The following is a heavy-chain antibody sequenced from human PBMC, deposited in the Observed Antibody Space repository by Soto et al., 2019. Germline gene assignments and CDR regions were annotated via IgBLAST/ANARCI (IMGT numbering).Heavy chain of an antibody. D-gene: IGHD1-7*01. CDR1: GGSVSSGSYY. J-gene: IGHJ5*02. CDR2: IYYSGST. V-gene: IGHV4-61*01. Sequence: SETLSLTCTVSGGSVSSGSYYWSWIQQPPGKGLEWIGYIYYSGSTNYNPSLKSRVTISVDTSKNQFALKLSSVTAADTAVYYCARQLELNWFDPWGQGTLVTVS. CDR3: ARQLELNWFDP.